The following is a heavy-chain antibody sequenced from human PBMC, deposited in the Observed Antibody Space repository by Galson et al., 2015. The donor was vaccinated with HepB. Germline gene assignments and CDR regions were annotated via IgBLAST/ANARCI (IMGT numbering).Heavy chain of an antibody. Sequence: SLRLSCAASGFTFSSYSMNWVRQAPGKGLEWVSSISSSSGYIYYADSVKGRFTISRDNAKNSLYLQMNSLRAEDTAVYYCARTNLRWLQLVHFDYWGQGTLVTVSS. CDR1: GFTFSSYS. CDR3: ARTNLRWLQLVHFDY. D-gene: IGHD5-24*01. V-gene: IGHV3-21*01. CDR2: ISSSSGYI. J-gene: IGHJ4*02.